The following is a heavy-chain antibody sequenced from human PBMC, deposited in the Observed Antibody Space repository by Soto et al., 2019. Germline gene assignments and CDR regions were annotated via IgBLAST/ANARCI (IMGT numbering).Heavy chain of an antibody. CDR3: VKGYCSGGSCLDFDY. CDR2: ISSNGGST. Sequence: GGSLRLSCSASGFTFSSYAMHWVRQAPGKGLEYVSAISSNGGSTYYADSVKGRFTISRDNSKNTLYLQMSSLRAEDTAVYYCVKGYCSGGSCLDFDYWGQGTLVTVSS. D-gene: IGHD2-15*01. CDR1: GFTFSSYA. J-gene: IGHJ4*02. V-gene: IGHV3-64D*06.